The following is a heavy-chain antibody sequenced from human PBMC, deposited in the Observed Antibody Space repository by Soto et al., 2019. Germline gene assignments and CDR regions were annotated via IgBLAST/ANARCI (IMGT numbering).Heavy chain of an antibody. CDR3: ARETSYDFWSGPQTMDV. V-gene: IGHV3-33*01. CDR1: GFTFSSYV. D-gene: IGHD3-3*01. J-gene: IGHJ6*02. Sequence: QVQLVESGGGVVQPGTSLSLSCAPSGFTFSSYVMHWVRRAPGTGLEWVAVVHYDGTKKYYADSVRGRFTISRDNSENILYLQMNSLRPDDTAVYFCARETSYDFWSGPQTMDVWGQGTTVTVSS. CDR2: VHYDGTKK.